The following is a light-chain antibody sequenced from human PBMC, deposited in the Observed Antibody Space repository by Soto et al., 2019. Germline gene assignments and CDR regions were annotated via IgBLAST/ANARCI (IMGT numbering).Light chain of an antibody. Sequence: DIQMTQSPSTLSGSVGDRVTITCRASQGINDNLAWFQQKPGQVPKRLIYKASTLKSGVPSRFSGSGSGTEFTLTISSLQPDDFATYYCQHYNSYSEAFGQGTKVDIK. J-gene: IGKJ1*01. CDR1: QGINDN. CDR2: KAS. CDR3: QHYNSYSEA. V-gene: IGKV1-5*03.